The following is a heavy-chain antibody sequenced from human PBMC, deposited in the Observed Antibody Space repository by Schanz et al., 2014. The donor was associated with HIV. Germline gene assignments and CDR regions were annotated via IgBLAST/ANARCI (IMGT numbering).Heavy chain of an antibody. Sequence: QVQLVESGGGVVQPGRSLRLSCAASGFTFSTNDMHWVRQVPGKGLEWVAVISHNGKNDYYAESVKGRVTISRDNSKNTLYLQMNNLKTEDTAVYYCAKAGLFFGQLWLGFFDYWGQGAQVTVSS. J-gene: IGHJ4*02. D-gene: IGHD5-18*01. CDR3: AKAGLFFGQLWLGFFDY. CDR1: GFTFSTND. V-gene: IGHV3-30*18. CDR2: ISHNGKND.